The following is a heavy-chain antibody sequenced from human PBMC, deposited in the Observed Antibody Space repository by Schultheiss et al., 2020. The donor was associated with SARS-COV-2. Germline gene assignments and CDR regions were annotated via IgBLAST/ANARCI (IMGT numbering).Heavy chain of an antibody. Sequence: SETLSLTCAVYGGSFSGYYWSWIRQPPGKGLEWIGYIYHSGSTYYNPSLKSRVTISVDTSKNQFSLKLSSVTAADTAVYYCARDQLRYFDWLSEAGRAYYYYGMDVWGQGTTVTVSS. CDR2: IYHSGST. CDR1: GGSFSGYY. V-gene: IGHV4-34*09. CDR3: ARDQLRYFDWLSEAGRAYYYYGMDV. J-gene: IGHJ6*02. D-gene: IGHD3-9*01.